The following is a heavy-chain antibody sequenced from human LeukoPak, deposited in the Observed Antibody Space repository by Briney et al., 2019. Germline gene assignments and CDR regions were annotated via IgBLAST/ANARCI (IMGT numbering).Heavy chain of an antibody. V-gene: IGHV4-59*01. CDR1: GGSISSYY. Sequence: PSETLSLTCTVSGGSISSYYWSWIRQPPGKGLEWIGDIYYSGSTNYNPSLKSRVTISVDTSKNQFSLKLSSVTAADTAVYYCARAHPYGSGSYPEYNLFDPWGQGTLVTVSS. CDR3: ARAHPYGSGSYPEYNLFDP. CDR2: IYYSGST. D-gene: IGHD3-10*01. J-gene: IGHJ5*02.